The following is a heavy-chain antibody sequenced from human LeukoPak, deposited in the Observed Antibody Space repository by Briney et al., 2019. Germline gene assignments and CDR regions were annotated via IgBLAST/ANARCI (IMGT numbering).Heavy chain of an antibody. V-gene: IGHV1-69*06. Sequence: SVKVSCKASGGTFSSYAISWVRQAPGQGLEWMGGIIPIFGTANYAQKFQGRVTITADRSTSTAYMELSSLRSEDTAVYYCARVATRGYSSGWPFFDYWGQGTLVTVSS. D-gene: IGHD6-19*01. CDR3: ARVATRGYSSGWPFFDY. CDR2: IIPIFGTA. CDR1: GGTFSSYA. J-gene: IGHJ4*02.